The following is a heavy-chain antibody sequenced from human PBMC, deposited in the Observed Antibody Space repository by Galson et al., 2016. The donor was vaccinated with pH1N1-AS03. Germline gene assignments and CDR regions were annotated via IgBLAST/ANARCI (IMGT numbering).Heavy chain of an antibody. CDR2: VYYSGRT. CDR3: ARQATPEGWLHYTWFDP. D-gene: IGHD5-24*01. V-gene: IGHV4-39*01. J-gene: IGHJ5*02. CDR1: GDSMDSSSYH. Sequence: ETLSLTCSVSGDSMDSSSYHWSWIRQPPGKGLEWIGTVYYSGRTYYNPSLNRRATISVDVSRRHFSLKLKSVSATDTGVYYCARQATPEGWLHYTWFDPWGQGTLVTVSS.